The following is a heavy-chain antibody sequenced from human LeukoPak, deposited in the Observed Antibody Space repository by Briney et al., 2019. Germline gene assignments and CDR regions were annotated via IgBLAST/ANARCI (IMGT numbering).Heavy chain of an antibody. J-gene: IGHJ4*02. D-gene: IGHD3-10*01. CDR3: ARDIDYGSGSSDY. V-gene: IGHV3-21*01. CDR1: GFTFSSYS. Sequence: PGGSLRLSCAASGFTFSSYSMNWVRQAPGKGMEWVSSISSSSSYIYYADSVKGRFTISRDNAKNSLYLQMNSLRAEDTAVYYCARDIDYGSGSSDYWGQGTLVTVSS. CDR2: ISSSSSYI.